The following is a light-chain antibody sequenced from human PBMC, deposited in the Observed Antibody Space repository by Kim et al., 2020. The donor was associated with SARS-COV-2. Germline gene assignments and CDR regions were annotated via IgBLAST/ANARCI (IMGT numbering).Light chain of an antibody. V-gene: IGLV1-47*01. CDR2: RNN. Sequence: GHWITISCAETSSTIGSNYVYWYQQLPGPAPKLHIYRNNQRPSGVPDRFSGSKSGTSASLAIGGLRSEDEADYYCAAWDDSLSGRVFGGGTKLTVL. CDR1: SSTIGSNY. CDR3: AAWDDSLSGRV. J-gene: IGLJ3*02.